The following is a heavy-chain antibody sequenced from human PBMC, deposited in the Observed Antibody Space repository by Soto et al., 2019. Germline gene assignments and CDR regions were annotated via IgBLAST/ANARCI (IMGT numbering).Heavy chain of an antibody. D-gene: IGHD3-9*01. CDR2: IYYSGST. CDR1: GGSISSYY. Sequence: PSETLSLTCTVSGGSISSYYWSWIRQPPGKGLEWIGYIYYSGSTNYNPSLKSRVTISVDTSKNQFSLKLSSVTAADTAVYYCARSEDYDILTGYYKWGQGTLVTVSS. V-gene: IGHV4-59*01. CDR3: ARSEDYDILTGYYK. J-gene: IGHJ4*02.